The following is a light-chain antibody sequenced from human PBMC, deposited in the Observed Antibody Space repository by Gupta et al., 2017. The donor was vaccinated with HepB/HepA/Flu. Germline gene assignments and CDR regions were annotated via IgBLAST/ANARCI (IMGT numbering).Light chain of an antibody. Sequence: ELVLTPSPGTLFSSPGERATLSCRASQSVSSSYLAWYQQKPGQAPRLLIYGASSRATGIPDRFSGSGSGTDFTLTISRLEPEDFAVYYCQQYGSSPLTFGGGTKVEIK. CDR3: QQYGSSPLT. V-gene: IGKV3-20*01. CDR1: QSVSSSY. CDR2: GAS. J-gene: IGKJ4*01.